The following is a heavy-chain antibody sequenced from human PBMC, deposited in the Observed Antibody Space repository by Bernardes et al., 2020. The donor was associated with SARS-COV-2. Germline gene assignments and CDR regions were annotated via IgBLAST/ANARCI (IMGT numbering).Heavy chain of an antibody. J-gene: IGHJ4*02. D-gene: IGHD1-20*01. CDR2: IIPIFGTA. V-gene: IGHV1-69*13. Sequence: SVKVSCKALGGTFSSYAISWVRQAPGQGLEWMGGIIPIFGTANYAQKFQGRVTITADESTSTAYMELSSLRSEDTAVYYCARVFEVTGTACLDYWGQGTLVTVSS. CDR3: ARVFEVTGTACLDY. CDR1: GGTFSSYA.